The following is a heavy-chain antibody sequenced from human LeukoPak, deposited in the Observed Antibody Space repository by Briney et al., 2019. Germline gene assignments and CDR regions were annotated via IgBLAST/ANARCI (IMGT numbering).Heavy chain of an antibody. V-gene: IGHV3-30*04. Sequence: GSLRLSCAASGFTFSSYAIHWVRQAPGKGLEWVAVISYDGSNKYYADSVKGRFTISRDNSKNTLYLQMNSLRAEDTAVYYCARDDTTNNYYYYYGMDVWGQGTTVTVSS. CDR1: GFTFSSYA. D-gene: IGHD1-1*01. CDR3: ARDDTTNNYYYYYGMDV. J-gene: IGHJ6*02. CDR2: ISYDGSNK.